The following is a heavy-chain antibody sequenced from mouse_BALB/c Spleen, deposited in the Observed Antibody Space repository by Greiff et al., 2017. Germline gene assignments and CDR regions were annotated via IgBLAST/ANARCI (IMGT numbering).Heavy chain of an antibody. CDR2: ISSGGST. J-gene: IGHJ2*01. CDR3: ARGADYFDY. Sequence: EVKLMESGGGLVKPGGSLKLSCAASGFTFSSYAMSWVRQTPEKRLEWVASISSGGSTYYPDSVKGRFTISRDNARNILYLQMSSLRSEDTAMYYCARGADYFDYWGQGTTLTVSS. V-gene: IGHV5-6-5*01. CDR1: GFTFSSYA.